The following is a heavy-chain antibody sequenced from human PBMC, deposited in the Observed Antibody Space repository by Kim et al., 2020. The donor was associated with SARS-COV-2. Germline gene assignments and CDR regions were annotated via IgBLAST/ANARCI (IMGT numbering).Heavy chain of an antibody. CDR1: GYSFTSYW. CDR3: ARQTRVGVVPRQAHFDY. V-gene: IGHV5-51*01. D-gene: IGHD3-3*01. CDR2: IYPGDSDT. Sequence: GESLKISCKGSGYSFTSYWIGWVRQMPGKGLEWMGIIYPGDSDTRYSPSFQGQVTISADKSISTAYLQWSSLKASDTAMYYCARQTRVGVVPRQAHFDYWGQGTLVTVSS. J-gene: IGHJ4*02.